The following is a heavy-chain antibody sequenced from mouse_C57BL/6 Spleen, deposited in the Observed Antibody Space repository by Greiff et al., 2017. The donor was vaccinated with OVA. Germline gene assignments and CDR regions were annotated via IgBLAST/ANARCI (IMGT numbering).Heavy chain of an antibody. D-gene: IGHD2-5*01. J-gene: IGHJ1*03. V-gene: IGHV5-17*01. CDR2: ISSGSSTI. CDR1: GFTFSDYG. CDR3: AVYYSNYDWYFDV. Sequence: EVKLVESGGGLVKPGGSLKLSCAASGFTFSDYGMHWVRQAPEKGLEWVAYISSGSSTIYYADTVKGRFTISRDNAKNTLFLQMTSLRSEDTAMYYCAVYYSNYDWYFDVWGTGTTVTVSS.